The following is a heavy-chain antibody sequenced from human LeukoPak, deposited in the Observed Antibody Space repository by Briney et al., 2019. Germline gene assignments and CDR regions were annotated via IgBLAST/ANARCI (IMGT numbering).Heavy chain of an antibody. CDR3: ARVTAVAETY. CDR2: ISYDGSNK. Sequence: GSLRLSCAASGFTFSSYAMHWVRQAPGKGLEWVAVISYDGSNKYYADSVKGRFTISRDNSKNTLYLQMNNLRAEDTAVYYCARVTAVAETYWGQGTLVTASS. CDR1: GFTFSSYA. D-gene: IGHD6-19*01. V-gene: IGHV3-30*04. J-gene: IGHJ4*02.